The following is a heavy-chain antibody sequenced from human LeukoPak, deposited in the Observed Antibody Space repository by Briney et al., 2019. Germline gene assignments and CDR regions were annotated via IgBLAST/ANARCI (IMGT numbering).Heavy chain of an antibody. CDR3: ARAEMATTRAFDI. CDR1: GYTFSSYD. V-gene: IGHV1-8*01. J-gene: IGHJ3*02. Sequence: ASVRVSCKASGYTFSSYDINWLRGATGQRLGWRGWWNPNSGNTGYAQKFQGRVTMTRNTSISKAYMELSSLRSEGTAVYYCARAEMATTRAFDIWGQGKMATVSS. D-gene: IGHD5-24*01. CDR2: WNPNSGNT.